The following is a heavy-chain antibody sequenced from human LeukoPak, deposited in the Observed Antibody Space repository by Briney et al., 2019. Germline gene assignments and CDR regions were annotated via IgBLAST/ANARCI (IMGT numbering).Heavy chain of an antibody. V-gene: IGHV1-69*05. J-gene: IGHJ5*02. CDR1: GGTFTKSV. Sequence: SVKVSCKTSGGTFTKSVISWVGQAPGKGVEGRGGIMPLFGTAGYAQKFQGRVTITKDESTRTVYLELTSLTSDDTAVYFCARDVHGNYGSGWFDHWGQGTLVSVSP. D-gene: IGHD3-22*01. CDR3: ARDVHGNYGSGWFDH. CDR2: IMPLFGTA.